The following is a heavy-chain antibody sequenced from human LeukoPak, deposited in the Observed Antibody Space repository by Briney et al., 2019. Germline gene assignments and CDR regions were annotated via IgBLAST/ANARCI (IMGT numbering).Heavy chain of an antibody. CDR2: IYYSGST. J-gene: IGHJ4*02. Sequence: PSETLSLTCTVSGASISSSSYYWGWIRRPPGKGLEWIGSIYYSGSTYYNPSLKSRVTISVDTSKNQFSLKLSSVTAADTAVYYCARLKPSSGIAVPSYFDYWGQGTLVTVSS. CDR1: GASISSSSYY. D-gene: IGHD6-19*01. V-gene: IGHV4-39*01. CDR3: ARLKPSSGIAVPSYFDY.